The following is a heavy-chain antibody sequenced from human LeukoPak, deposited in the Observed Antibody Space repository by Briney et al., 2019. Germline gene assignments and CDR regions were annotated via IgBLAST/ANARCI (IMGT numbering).Heavy chain of an antibody. CDR2: INPSGGST. V-gene: IGHV1-46*01. CDR1: GYTFTSYY. J-gene: IGHJ4*02. CDR3: ARGGPRGDTAMVLTY. D-gene: IGHD5-18*01. Sequence: ASVKVSCKASGYTFTSYYMHWVRQAPGQGLEWMGIINPSGGSTSYAHKFQGRVTMTRDTSTSTVYMELSSLRSEDTAVYYCARGGPRGDTAMVLTYWGQGTLVTVSS.